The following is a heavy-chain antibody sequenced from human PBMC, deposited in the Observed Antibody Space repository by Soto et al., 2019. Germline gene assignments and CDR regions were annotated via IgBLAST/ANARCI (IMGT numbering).Heavy chain of an antibody. D-gene: IGHD7-27*01. CDR1: GFTFSSYW. CDR3: ARDFAGDRLYRGY. V-gene: IGHV3-74*01. Sequence: EVQLVESGGGLVQPGGSLRLSCAASGFTFSSYWMHWVRQAPGKWLVWVSRISDDGRKTNYADSVKGRFTISRDNAKNTVYLQMNSLRDEDTAVYYCARDFAGDRLYRGYWGQGTLVTVSS. CDR2: ISDDGRKT. J-gene: IGHJ4*02.